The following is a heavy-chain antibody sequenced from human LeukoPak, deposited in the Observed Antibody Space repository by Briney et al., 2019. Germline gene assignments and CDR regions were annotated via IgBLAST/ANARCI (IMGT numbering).Heavy chain of an antibody. V-gene: IGHV1-69*13. CDR2: IIPLFGTA. J-gene: IGHJ5*02. D-gene: IGHD1-7*01. Sequence: GASVKVSCKASGAISWVRQAPGQGLEWMGGIIPLFGTAQYAQKFQGRVTITADESTSTTYMELSSLRSEDTAVYYCASLQNWNSYNWFDPWGQGTLVTVSS. CDR1: GA. CDR3: ASLQNWNSYNWFDP.